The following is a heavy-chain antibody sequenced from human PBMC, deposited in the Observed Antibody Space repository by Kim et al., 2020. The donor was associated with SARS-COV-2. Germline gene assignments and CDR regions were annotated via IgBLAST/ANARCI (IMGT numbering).Heavy chain of an antibody. V-gene: IGHV3-30-3*01. CDR3: VRDTKGLTNFDL. D-gene: IGHD2-8*01. CDR1: GFAFISYA. J-gene: IGHJ2*01. Sequence: GGSLRLSCSASGFAFISYAIHWVRQAPGKGLEWVAVISSDGSRSYYASSVTGRLTISRDNSKSTLYLQMNSLTTEDTALYYCVRDTKGLTNFDLWGRGTL. CDR2: ISSDGSRS.